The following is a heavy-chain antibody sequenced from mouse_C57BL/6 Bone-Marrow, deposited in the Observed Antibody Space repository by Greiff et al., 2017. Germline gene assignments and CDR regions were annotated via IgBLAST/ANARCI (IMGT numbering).Heavy chain of an antibody. Sequence: EVKLVESGGGLVKPGGSLKLSCAASGFTFSSYAMSWVRQTPVKRLEWVATISDGGSYTYYPDDVKGRFTISRDNAKHNLYLQMSHLKSEDTAMYYCARGSYRGFAYWGQGTLVTVSA. CDR1: GFTFSSYA. V-gene: IGHV5-4*03. D-gene: IGHD1-1*02. CDR3: ARGSYRGFAY. CDR2: ISDGGSYT. J-gene: IGHJ3*01.